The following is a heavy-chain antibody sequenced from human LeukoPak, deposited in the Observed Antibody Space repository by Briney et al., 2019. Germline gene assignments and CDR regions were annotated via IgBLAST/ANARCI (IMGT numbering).Heavy chain of an antibody. D-gene: IGHD2-2*01. J-gene: IGHJ4*02. Sequence: GGSLRLSCAASGFTFNSYAMNWVRQAPGGGLEWVSFISGISLSIYYADSVKGRSTISRDNSKNTLYLQMNSLRAEDTAVYYCAKPDDSGSYDFDYWGQGTLVTVSS. V-gene: IGHV3-23*01. CDR1: GFTFNSYA. CDR2: ISGISLSI. CDR3: AKPDDSGSYDFDY.